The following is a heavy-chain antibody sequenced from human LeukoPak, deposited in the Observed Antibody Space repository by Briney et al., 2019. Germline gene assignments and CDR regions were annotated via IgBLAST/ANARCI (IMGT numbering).Heavy chain of an antibody. CDR3: ARAQSRLLWFGESLYYFDY. CDR1: GYTFNNYG. D-gene: IGHD3-10*01. CDR2: ISAYNGYT. Sequence: ASVKVSCKASGYTFNNYGISWVRQAPGQGLEWMGWISAYNGYTNYAQKVQGRVTMTTDTSTTTVYMDLRSLRSDDTAVYYCARAQSRLLWFGESLYYFDYWAREPWSPSPQ. V-gene: IGHV1-18*01. J-gene: IGHJ4*02.